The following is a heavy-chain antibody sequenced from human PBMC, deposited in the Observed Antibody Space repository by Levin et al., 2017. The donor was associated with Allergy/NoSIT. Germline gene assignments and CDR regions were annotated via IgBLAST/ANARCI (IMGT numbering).Heavy chain of an antibody. D-gene: IGHD4-17*01. CDR2: IYYSGST. V-gene: IGHV4-39*01. J-gene: IGHJ4*02. CDR1: GGSISSSSYY. Sequence: PSETLSLTCTVSGGSISSSSYYWGWIRQPPGKGLEWIGSIYYSGSTYYNPSLKSRVTISVDTSKNQFSLKLSSVTAADTAVYYCASHIPHDYGYYFDYWGQGTLVTVSS. CDR3: ASHIPHDYGYYFDY.